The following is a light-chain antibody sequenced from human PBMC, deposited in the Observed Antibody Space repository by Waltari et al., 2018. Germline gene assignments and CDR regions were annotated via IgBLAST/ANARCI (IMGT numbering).Light chain of an antibody. CDR1: QSVGSSY. CDR3: QQYGTSRT. J-gene: IGKJ1*01. CDR2: GAS. V-gene: IGKV3-20*01. Sequence: EIVLTQSPGTLSLSPGERATLPCRASQSVGSSYLAWYQQKHGQAPRLLIYGASSRATDIPDRFSGSGSGTDFTLTISRLEPEDFAVYYCQQYGTSRTFGQGTKVEIK.